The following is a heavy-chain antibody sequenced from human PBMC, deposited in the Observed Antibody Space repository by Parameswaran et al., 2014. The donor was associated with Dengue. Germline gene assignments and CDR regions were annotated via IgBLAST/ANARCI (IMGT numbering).Heavy chain of an antibody. CDR3: ARTSTGGAELGY. J-gene: IGHJ4*02. D-gene: IGHD2-2*01. CDR2: IYYSGST. Sequence: WIRQPPGKGLEWIGSIYYSGSTYYNPSLKSRVTISVDTSKNQFSLKLSSVTAADTAVYYCARTSTGGAELGYWGQGTLVTVSS. V-gene: IGHV4-39*01.